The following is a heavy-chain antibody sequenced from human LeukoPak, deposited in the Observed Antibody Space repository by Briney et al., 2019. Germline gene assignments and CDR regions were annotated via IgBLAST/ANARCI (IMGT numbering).Heavy chain of an antibody. D-gene: IGHD3-22*01. V-gene: IGHV3-7*01. J-gene: IGHJ5*02. CDR1: GFTFSSYW. Sequence: GGSLRLSCAASGFTFSSYWMSWVRQAPGKGLKWVANIKQDGSEKYYVDSVKGRFTISRDNAKNSLYLQMNSLRAEDTAVYYCARDPHAYYDSSGYYDAWGQGTLVTVSS. CDR3: ARDPHAYYDSSGYYDA. CDR2: IKQDGSEK.